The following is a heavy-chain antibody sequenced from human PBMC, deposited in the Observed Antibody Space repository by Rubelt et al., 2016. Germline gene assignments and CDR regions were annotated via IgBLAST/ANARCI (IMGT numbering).Heavy chain of an antibody. V-gene: IGHV4-34*11. D-gene: IGHD3-10*01. Sequence: QVQLQQWGAGLLKPSETLSLTCAVYGGSFSGYYWSWIRQPPGKGLEWIGYIYYSGSTNYNPSLKIRVTIAVDTSKNQFSLKQSSVTAADKAGDYCAGHAWGTMVRGVMIYYGMDVWGQGTTVTVSS. J-gene: IGHJ6*02. CDR3: AGHAWGTMVRGVMIYYGMDV. CDR2: IYYSGST. CDR1: GGSFSGYY.